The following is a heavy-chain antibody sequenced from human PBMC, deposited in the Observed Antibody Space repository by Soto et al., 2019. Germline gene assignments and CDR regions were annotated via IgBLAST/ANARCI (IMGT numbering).Heavy chain of an antibody. Sequence: SETLSLTCAVYGGSFSGYYWSWIRQPPGKGLEWIGEINHSGSTNYNPSLKSRVTISVDTSKNQFSLKLSSVTAADTAVYYCARGRALRQLVYYYYYMDVWGKGTTVTVSS. CDR1: GGSFSGYY. D-gene: IGHD6-6*01. V-gene: IGHV4-34*01. CDR3: ARGRALRQLVYYYYYMDV. CDR2: INHSGST. J-gene: IGHJ6*03.